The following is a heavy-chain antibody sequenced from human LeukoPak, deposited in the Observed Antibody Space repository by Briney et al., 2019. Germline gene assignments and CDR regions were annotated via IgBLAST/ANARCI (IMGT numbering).Heavy chain of an antibody. CDR3: AKDSSSSWYQKFDY. J-gene: IGHJ4*02. V-gene: IGHV3-23*01. CDR1: GFTFSSYA. CDR2: ISGSGGST. Sequence: GGSLRLSCAASGFTFSSYAMSWVRQAPGKGLEWVSAISGSGGSTYYADSVKGRFTNSRDNSKNTLYLQMNSLRAEDTAVYYCAKDSSSSWYQKFDYWGQGTLVTVSS. D-gene: IGHD6-13*01.